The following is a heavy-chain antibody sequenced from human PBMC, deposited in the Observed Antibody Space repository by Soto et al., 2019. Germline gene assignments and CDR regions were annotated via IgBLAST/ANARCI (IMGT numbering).Heavy chain of an antibody. CDR2: INHSGST. CDR3: ARGNHPIPYGGRYYYYGMDV. V-gene: IGHV4-34*01. CDR1: GGSFSGYY. J-gene: IGHJ6*02. D-gene: IGHD4-17*01. Sequence: KASETLSLTCAVYGGSFSGYYWSWIRQPPGKGLEWIGEINHSGSTNYNPSLKSRVTISVDTSKNQFSLKLSSVTAADTAVYYCARGNHPIPYGGRYYYYGMDVWGQGTTVTVSS.